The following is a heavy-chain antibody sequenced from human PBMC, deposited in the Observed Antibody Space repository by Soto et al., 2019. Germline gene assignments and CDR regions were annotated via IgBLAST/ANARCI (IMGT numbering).Heavy chain of an antibody. J-gene: IGHJ6*02. D-gene: IGHD3-10*01. CDR1: GFTFSSYS. V-gene: IGHV3-21*01. CDR3: ARDQTSVQPTYGMDV. CDR2: ISSSSSYI. Sequence: VGSLRLSCAASGFTFSSYSMNWVRQAPGKGLEWVSSISSSSSYIYYADSVKGLFTISRDNAKNSLYLQMNSLRAEDTAVYYCARDQTSVQPTYGMDVWGQGTTVTVSS.